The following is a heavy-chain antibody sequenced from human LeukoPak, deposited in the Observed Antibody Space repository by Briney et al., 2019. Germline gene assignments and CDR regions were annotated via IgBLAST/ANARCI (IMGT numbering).Heavy chain of an antibody. CDR2: ISAYNGNT. D-gene: IGHD6-19*01. V-gene: IGHV1-18*01. CDR3: ARVSGSSGWYLATLDY. J-gene: IGHJ4*02. CDR1: GYTFTSYG. Sequence: GASVKVSRKASGYTFTSYGISWVRQAPGQGLEWMGWISAYNGNTNYAQKLQGRVTMTTDTSTSTAYMELRSLRSDDTAVYYCARVSGSSGWYLATLDYWGQGTLVTVSS.